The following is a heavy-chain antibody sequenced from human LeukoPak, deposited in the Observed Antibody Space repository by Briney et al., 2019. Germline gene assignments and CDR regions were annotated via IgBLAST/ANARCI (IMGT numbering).Heavy chain of an antibody. Sequence: GGPVSLLCGAWGFIFSIFWVICVGAAPGGGLELVAKIKEDATEKYYGAPVKGPFTISRDNAKNSLYLEMTSLRVEETAVYHCARHSSAYQWGQGPLVT. D-gene: IGHD3-22*01. CDR1: GFIFSIFW. CDR2: IKEDATEK. V-gene: IGHV3-7*01. J-gene: IGHJ4*02. CDR3: ARHSSAYQ.